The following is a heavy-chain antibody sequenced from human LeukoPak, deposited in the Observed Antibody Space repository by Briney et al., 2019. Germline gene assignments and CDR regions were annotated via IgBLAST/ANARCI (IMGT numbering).Heavy chain of an antibody. D-gene: IGHD3-9*01. CDR1: GGSFSGYY. J-gene: IGHJ3*02. CDR3: ASEEDYDILTGYGPNAFDI. Sequence: KASETLSLTCAVYGGSFSGYYWSWIRQPLGKGLQWIGEINHSGSTNYNPSLKSLVTISVDTSKNQFSLKLSSVTAADTAVYYCASEEDYDILTGYGPNAFDIWGQGTMVTVSS. V-gene: IGHV4-34*01. CDR2: INHSGST.